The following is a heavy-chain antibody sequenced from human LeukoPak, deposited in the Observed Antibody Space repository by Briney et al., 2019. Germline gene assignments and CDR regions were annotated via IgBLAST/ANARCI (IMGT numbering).Heavy chain of an antibody. J-gene: IGHJ3*02. V-gene: IGHV3-23*01. CDR1: GFTFSDYA. D-gene: IGHD4-17*01. Sequence: GGSLRLSCAASGFTFSDYAMNWVRQAPGKGLEWVSGTGSTGVSTFYADSVKGRFTVSRDNSKNTLSLQMNSLRAEDTAVYYCARLTYGDYAFDIWGQGTMVTVSS. CDR2: TGSTGVST. CDR3: ARLTYGDYAFDI.